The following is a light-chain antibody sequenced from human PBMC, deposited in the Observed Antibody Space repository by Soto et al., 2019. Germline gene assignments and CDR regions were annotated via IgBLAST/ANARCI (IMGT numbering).Light chain of an antibody. V-gene: IGLV1-51*01. J-gene: IGLJ2*01. CDR3: STWDSSLSVVL. CDR2: DNN. Sequence: QSVLTQPPSVSAAPGQKVTISCSGSGSNIGSNFVSWYQQLPGTAPKLLIYDNNKRPSGIPDRFSCSKSATSATLGITGLQTGDEADYYCSTWDSSLSVVLIGGGTKLTVL. CDR1: GSNIGSNF.